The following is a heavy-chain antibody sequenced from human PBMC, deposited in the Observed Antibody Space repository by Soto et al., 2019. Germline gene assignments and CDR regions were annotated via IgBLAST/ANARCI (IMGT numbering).Heavy chain of an antibody. CDR2: ISSSGTGI. V-gene: IGHV3-11*01. J-gene: IGHJ3*02. Sequence: PGGSLRLSCAASGFTFRDYYMTWIRQAPGKGLEWVSYISSSGTGIYYADSVKGRFTISRDDVKNSLYLQMSSLRAEDTAVYYCARAYSDDFDIWGQGPMVTVS. CDR1: GFTFRDYY. D-gene: IGHD2-15*01. CDR3: ARAYSDDFDI.